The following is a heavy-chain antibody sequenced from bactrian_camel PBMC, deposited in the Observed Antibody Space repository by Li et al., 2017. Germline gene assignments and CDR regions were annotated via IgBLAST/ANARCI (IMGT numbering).Heavy chain of an antibody. Sequence: HVQLVESGGGSVQAGESLRLSCTASGFTSSTYMYWVRQAPGKGLEWVSTITDTGNTAYADSVKGRFTIPRDNAKNTLYLQLNSLKTEDMAMYYCAKMGSSSTYWGQGTQVTVS. CDR3: AKMGSSSTY. CDR1: GFTSSTY. CDR2: ITDTGNT. D-gene: IGHD5*01. J-gene: IGHJ4*01. V-gene: IGHV3S1*01.